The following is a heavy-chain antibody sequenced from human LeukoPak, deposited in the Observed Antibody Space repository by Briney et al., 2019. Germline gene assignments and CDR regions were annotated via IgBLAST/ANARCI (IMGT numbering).Heavy chain of an antibody. D-gene: IGHD6-13*01. J-gene: IGHJ4*02. CDR3: ARVPRYSSSWKLDY. V-gene: IGHV3-7*01. CDR2: IKQDGSEK. Sequence: GGSLRLSCAASGFTFSSYWMSWVRQAPGKGLEWVANIKQDGSEKYYVDSVMGRFTISRDNAKNSLYLQMNSLRAEDTAVYYCARVPRYSSSWKLDYWGQGTLVTVSS. CDR1: GFTFSSYW.